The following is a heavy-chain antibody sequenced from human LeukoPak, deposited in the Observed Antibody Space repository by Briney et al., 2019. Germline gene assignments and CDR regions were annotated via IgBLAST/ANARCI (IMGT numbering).Heavy chain of an antibody. Sequence: PGGSLRLSCEGSGFNFGETTMSWVRQVPGKGLEWVARIKEDLSDIYYVDSVRGRFTISRDNVKKSLFLQMSSLRAEDTALYYCARGGQTRFDLWGQGKMVTVSS. CDR3: ARGGQTRFDL. CDR1: GFNFGETT. V-gene: IGHV3-7*01. CDR2: IKEDLSDI. D-gene: IGHD2-15*01. J-gene: IGHJ5*02.